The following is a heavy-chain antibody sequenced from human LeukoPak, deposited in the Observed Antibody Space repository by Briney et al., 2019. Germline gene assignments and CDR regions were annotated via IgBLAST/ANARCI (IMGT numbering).Heavy chain of an antibody. CDR2: ISAYNGKT. Sequence: ASVNVSCKASGYSFTTYGISWVREAPGRGIEWMGWISAYNGKTNYGKKFQGRVTMTTDTSTSTAYMELRSLRSDDTAVYYCARDRVAAAGIFDYWGQGTLVTVSS. CDR3: ARDRVAAAGIFDY. J-gene: IGHJ4*02. D-gene: IGHD6-13*01. V-gene: IGHV1-18*01. CDR1: GYSFTTYG.